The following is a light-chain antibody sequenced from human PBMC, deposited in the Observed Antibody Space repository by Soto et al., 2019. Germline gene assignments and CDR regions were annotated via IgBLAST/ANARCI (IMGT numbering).Light chain of an antibody. V-gene: IGLV1-44*01. CDR1: SSNIGSNP. J-gene: IGLJ1*01. CDR3: AAWDGSLNTYV. Sequence: QSVLTQSPSASGTPGQRVTISCSGSSSNIGSNPVNWYQHLPGTAPKLLIYSNNQRPSGVPDRFSGSKSGTSASLAVSGLQSDDEADYYCAAWDGSLNTYVFGIGTTVTVL. CDR2: SNN.